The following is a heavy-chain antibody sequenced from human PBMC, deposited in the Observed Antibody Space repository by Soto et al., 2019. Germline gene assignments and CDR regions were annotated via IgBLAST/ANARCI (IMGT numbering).Heavy chain of an antibody. D-gene: IGHD4-17*01. V-gene: IGHV3-23*01. J-gene: IGHJ4*02. CDR3: AKRDYGDYGARD. Sequence: EVQLLESGGGLVQPGGSLRLSCAASGFTFSNYPMSWVRQAPGKGLFWVSGISGSGGSTYHADSVKGRLTISRDNSKNTLYLQMNSLRAEDTAVYYCAKRDYGDYGARDWGQGTLVTVSS. CDR1: GFTFSNYP. CDR2: ISGSGGST.